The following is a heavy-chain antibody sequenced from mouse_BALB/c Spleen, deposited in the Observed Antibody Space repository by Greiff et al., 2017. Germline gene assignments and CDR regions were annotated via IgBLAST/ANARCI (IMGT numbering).Heavy chain of an antibody. Sequence: DVKLVESGGGLVKPGGSLKLSCAASGFTFSSYAMSWVRQTPEKRLEWVASISSGGSTYYPDSVKGRFTISRDNARNILYLQMSSLRSEDTAMYYCARGRGTTAHYYAMDYWGQGTSVTVSS. D-gene: IGHD1-2*01. CDR3: ARGRGTTAHYYAMDY. CDR2: ISSGGST. CDR1: GFTFSSYA. J-gene: IGHJ4*01. V-gene: IGHV5-6-5*01.